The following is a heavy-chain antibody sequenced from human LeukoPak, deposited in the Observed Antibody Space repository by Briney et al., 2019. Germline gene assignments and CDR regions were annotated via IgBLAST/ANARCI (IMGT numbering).Heavy chain of an antibody. CDR3: ARLGLPAVAGTYYYYYYYMDV. J-gene: IGHJ6*03. V-gene: IGHV4-34*01. Sequence: SETLSLTCAVYGGSFSGYYWGWIRQPPGKGLEWIGEINHSGSTNYNPSLKSRVTISVDTSKNQFSLKLSSVTAADTAVYYCARLGLPAVAGTYYYYYYYMDVWGKGTTVTISS. CDR2: INHSGST. CDR1: GGSFSGYY. D-gene: IGHD6-19*01.